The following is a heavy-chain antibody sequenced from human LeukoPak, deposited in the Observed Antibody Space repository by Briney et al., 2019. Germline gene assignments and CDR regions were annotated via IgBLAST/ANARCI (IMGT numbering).Heavy chain of an antibody. CDR1: GFTFDDYA. Sequence: GGSLRLSCAASGFTFDDYAMHWVRQAPGKGLEWVSGISWNSGSIGYADSVKGRFTISRDNAKNSLYLQMNSLRAEDRALYYCAKAPGGYGLSYFDYWGQGTLVTVSS. D-gene: IGHD5-12*01. CDR2: ISWNSGSI. CDR3: AKAPGGYGLSYFDY. J-gene: IGHJ4*02. V-gene: IGHV3-9*01.